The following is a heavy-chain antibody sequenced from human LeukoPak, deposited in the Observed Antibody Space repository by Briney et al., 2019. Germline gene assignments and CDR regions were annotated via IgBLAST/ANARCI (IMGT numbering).Heavy chain of an antibody. J-gene: IGHJ6*03. CDR1: GYTFTSYG. CDR2: ISAYNGNT. CDR3: ARDYRFVGIVQDYYYYYYMGV. Sequence: ASVKVSCKASGYTFTSYGIGWVRQAPGQGLEWMGWISAYNGNTNYAQKLQGRVTMTTDTSTSTAYMELRSLRSDDTVVYYCARDYRFVGIVQDYYYYYYMGVWGKGTTVTVSS. D-gene: IGHD2-8*01. V-gene: IGHV1-18*01.